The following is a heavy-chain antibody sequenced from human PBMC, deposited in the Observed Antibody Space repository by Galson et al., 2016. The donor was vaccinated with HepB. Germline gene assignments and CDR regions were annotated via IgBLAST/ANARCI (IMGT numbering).Heavy chain of an antibody. J-gene: IGHJ3*02. CDR2: ISSTGTTT. Sequence: SLRLSCAASGFIFSEFYMAWIRQAPGKGLEWVSQISSTGTTTHSADSVKGRSTISRDNTKNSLYLQMNSLRAEDTAVYYCARDHRRWNYDPDAFDMWGQGTMVTVSS. CDR3: ARDHRRWNYDPDAFDM. D-gene: IGHD1-7*01. CDR1: GFIFSEFY. V-gene: IGHV3-11*01.